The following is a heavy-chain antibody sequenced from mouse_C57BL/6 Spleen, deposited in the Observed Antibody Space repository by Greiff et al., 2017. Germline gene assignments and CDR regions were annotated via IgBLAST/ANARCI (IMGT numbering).Heavy chain of an antibody. J-gene: IGHJ3*01. D-gene: IGHD3-3*01. Sequence: VQLKESGPELVKPGASVKIPCKASGYTFTDYNMDWVKQSHGKSLEWIGDINPNNGGTIYNQKFKGKATLTVDKSSSTAYMELRSLTSEDTAVYCCARRGTGWFAYWGQGTLVTVSA. CDR3: ARRGTGWFAY. CDR1: GYTFTDYN. CDR2: INPNNGGT. V-gene: IGHV1-18*01.